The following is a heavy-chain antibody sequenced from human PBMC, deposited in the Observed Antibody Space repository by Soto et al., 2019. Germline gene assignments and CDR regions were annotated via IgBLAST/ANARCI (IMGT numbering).Heavy chain of an antibody. Sequence: EVQLVESGGGLIQPGGSLRLSCAASGFAVSSKYMTWVRQAPGKGLEWVSVIYGGGTTYYADSVKGPFTISRDTSKNTLYLQMNSLRAEDTAVYNCVQTTGWPGFDFWGQGTVVTVSS. D-gene: IGHD6-19*01. CDR3: VQTTGWPGFDF. V-gene: IGHV3-53*01. CDR2: IYGGGTT. CDR1: GFAVSSKY. J-gene: IGHJ4*02.